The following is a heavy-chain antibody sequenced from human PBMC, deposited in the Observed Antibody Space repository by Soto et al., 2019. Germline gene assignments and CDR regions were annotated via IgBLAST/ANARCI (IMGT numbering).Heavy chain of an antibody. V-gene: IGHV4-4*02. J-gene: IGHJ6*02. CDR1: GGSISSSYW. CDR3: ARVSGSYYYGMDV. Sequence: QVQLQESGPGLVKPSGTLSLTCAVSGGSISSSYWWSWVRQPPGKGLEWIGEIYHSGSTNYNTSHXXRXXISVDKSKNQFSLKVTSVTAADTAVYYCARVSGSYYYGMDVWGQGTTVTVSS. CDR2: IYHSGST.